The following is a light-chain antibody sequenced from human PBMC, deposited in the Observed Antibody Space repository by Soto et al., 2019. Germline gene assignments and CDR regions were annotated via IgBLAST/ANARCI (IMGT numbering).Light chain of an antibody. V-gene: IGLV2-11*01. CDR3: CSYAGSYTLV. J-gene: IGLJ2*01. CDR1: SSDVGRYNY. CDR2: DVS. Sequence: QSALTQPRSVSGSPGQSVTISCTGTSSDVGRYNYVSWYQQHPGKPPKLMIYDVSKRPSGVPDRFSGSKSGNTASLTISGLQAEDEADYYCCSYAGSYTLVFGGGTQLTVL.